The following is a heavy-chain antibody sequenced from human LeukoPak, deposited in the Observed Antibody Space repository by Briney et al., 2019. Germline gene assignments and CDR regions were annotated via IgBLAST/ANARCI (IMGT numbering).Heavy chain of an antibody. V-gene: IGHV4-59*08. CDR2: IYYTGTT. CDR1: GGSISSYY. CDR3: ARLPLRSHFDY. Sequence: SETLSHTCTVSGGSISSYYWSWIRQPPGKGLEWIGYIYYTGTTNYNPSLKSRVTISVDTSKKQLSLKLSSVTAADTAVYYCARLPLRSHFDYWGQGTLVTVSS. J-gene: IGHJ4*02.